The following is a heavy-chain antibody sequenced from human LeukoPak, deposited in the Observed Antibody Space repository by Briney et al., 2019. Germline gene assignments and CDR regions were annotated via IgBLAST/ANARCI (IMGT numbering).Heavy chain of an antibody. CDR2: ISDSTGYT. CDR1: GFTFSDYY. V-gene: IGHV3-11*05. CDR3: ARGHRWFDP. J-gene: IGHJ5*02. Sequence: GGSLRLSCAASGFTFSDYYMSWIRQAPGKGLECVSYISDSTGYTNYADSVKGRFTISRDNAGNSLYLQMNSLRAEDTAMYYCARGHRWFDPWGQGTLVTVSS.